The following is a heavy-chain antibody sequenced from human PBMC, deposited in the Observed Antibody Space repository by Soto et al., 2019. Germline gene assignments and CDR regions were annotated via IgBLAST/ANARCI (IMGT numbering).Heavy chain of an antibody. V-gene: IGHV3-15*07. CDR1: GFTFTNAW. Sequence: VGSLRLSCVASGFTFTNAWRNWVRQPPGQGLEWVGRVKSKTDGGTIDYAAPVKGRFTISRDDSRNTVYLQLNSLKAEDTAVYYCTTDRLSGGHCHSSTNCSGYWGQGTLVSVSS. CDR3: TTDRLSGGHCHSSTNCSGY. D-gene: IGHD2-2*01. J-gene: IGHJ4*02. CDR2: VKSKTDGGTI.